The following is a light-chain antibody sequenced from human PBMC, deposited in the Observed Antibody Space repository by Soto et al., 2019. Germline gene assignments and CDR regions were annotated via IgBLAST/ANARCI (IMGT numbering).Light chain of an antibody. CDR1: SSDVGYSNS. V-gene: IGLV2-8*01. J-gene: IGLJ1*01. Sequence: HSALTQPPSASGSPGQSVIISCTGTSSDVGYSNSVSWYQQHPGKAPKLMIYGVSERPSGVPDRFSGSKSGNTASLTVSGLQAEDEADYYCSSYANSVSYVFGTGTKLTVL. CDR3: SSYANSVSYV. CDR2: GVS.